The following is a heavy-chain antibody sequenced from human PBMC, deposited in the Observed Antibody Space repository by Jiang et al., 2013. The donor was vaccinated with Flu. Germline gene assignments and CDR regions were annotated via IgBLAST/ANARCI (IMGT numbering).Heavy chain of an antibody. CDR1: GYTFTSYY. D-gene: IGHD6-6*01. V-gene: IGHV1-46*01. CDR3: ARDLSVIRRSSSPAGY. CDR2: INPSGGST. Sequence: GAEVKKPGASVKVSCKASGYTFTSYYMHWVRQAPGQGLEWMGIINPSGGSTSYAQKFQGRVTMTRDTSTSTVYMELSSLRSEDTAVYYCARDLSVIRRSSSPAGYWGQGTLVTVSS. J-gene: IGHJ4*02.